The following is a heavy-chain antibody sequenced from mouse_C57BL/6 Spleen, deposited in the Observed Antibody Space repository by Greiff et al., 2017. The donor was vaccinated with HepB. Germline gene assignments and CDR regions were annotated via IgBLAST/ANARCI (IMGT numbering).Heavy chain of an antibody. V-gene: IGHV1-53*01. CDR3: ARGDYGSNWYVDV. Sequence: VQLQQPGTELVKPGASVKLSCKASGYTFTSYWMHWVKQRPGQGLEWIGNINPSNGGTNYNEKFKSKATLTVDKSSSTAYMQLSSLTSGDSAVYYCARGDYGSNWYVDVWGTGTTVTVSS. CDR2: INPSNGGT. D-gene: IGHD1-1*01. CDR1: GYTFTSYW. J-gene: IGHJ1*03.